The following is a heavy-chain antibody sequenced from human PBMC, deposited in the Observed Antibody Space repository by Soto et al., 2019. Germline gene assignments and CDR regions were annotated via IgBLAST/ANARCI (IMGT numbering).Heavy chain of an antibody. V-gene: IGHV1-69*02. Sequence: ASVKVSCKASGYTFTSYYMHWVRQAPGQGLEWMGRIIPILGIANYAQKFQGRVTITADKSTSTAYMELSSLRSEDTAVYYCARCSGGSCYSRPDAFDIWGQGTMVTVSS. D-gene: IGHD2-15*01. CDR1: GYTFTSYY. J-gene: IGHJ3*02. CDR2: IIPILGIA. CDR3: ARCSGGSCYSRPDAFDI.